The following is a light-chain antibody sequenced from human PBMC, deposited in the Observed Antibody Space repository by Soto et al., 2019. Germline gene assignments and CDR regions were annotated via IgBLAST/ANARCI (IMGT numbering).Light chain of an antibody. J-gene: IGKJ5*01. CDR3: MQALQTPVT. Sequence: DIVMTQSPLSLPVTPGEPASISCRSSQSLLHRNGNNYLDWYLQKPGQSPQLLIYLGSNRASGVHDRFSGSGSGTDFILKISRVEAEDVGDYYCMQALQTPVTFGQGTRLEIK. CDR2: LGS. CDR1: QSLLHRNGNNY. V-gene: IGKV2-28*01.